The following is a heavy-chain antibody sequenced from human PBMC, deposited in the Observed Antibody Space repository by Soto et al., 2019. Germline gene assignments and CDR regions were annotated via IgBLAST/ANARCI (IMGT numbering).Heavy chain of an antibody. CDR1: GFTFSSYA. CDR3: ARGPDPTVSSIGIDY. Sequence: QVQLVESGGGVVQPGRSLRLSCAASGFTFSSYAMHWVRQAPAKGLEWGAVISYDGSNKYYADSVKGRFTISRDNSKNTLYLQMNSLRAEDTAVYYCARGPDPTVSSIGIDYWGQGTLVTVSS. J-gene: IGHJ4*02. CDR2: ISYDGSNK. D-gene: IGHD6-6*01. V-gene: IGHV3-30-3*01.